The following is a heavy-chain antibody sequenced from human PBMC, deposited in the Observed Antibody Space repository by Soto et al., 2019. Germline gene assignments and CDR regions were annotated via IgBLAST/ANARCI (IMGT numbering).Heavy chain of an antibody. Sequence: QITLRESGPSLVKPTETLTLTCTFSGFSLTTTGVGVGWIRQPPGKALEWLAVVFWDGGERYSPSLKSRVTTTKYTSKDQVVFTRTSMDPAHTTTYYCTQVYGCGRWGWYFHSGGQGTRVTVSA. CDR1: GFSLTTTGVG. CDR3: TQVYGCGRWGWYFHS. V-gene: IGHV2-5*02. CDR2: VFWDGGE. D-gene: IGHD1-26*01. J-gene: IGHJ4*02.